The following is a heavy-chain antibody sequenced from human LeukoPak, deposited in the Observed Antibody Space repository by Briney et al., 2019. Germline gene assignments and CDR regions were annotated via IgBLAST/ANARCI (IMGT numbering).Heavy chain of an antibody. CDR1: GGSISSYY. D-gene: IGHD3-3*01. CDR2: IYYSGST. CDR3: ARDYHYDFWSGPNHYYYYYMDV. J-gene: IGHJ6*03. Sequence: SETLSLTCTVSGGSISSYYWSWIRQPPGKGPEWIGYIYYSGSTNYNPSLKSRVTISVDTSKNQFSLKLSSVTAADTAVYYCARDYHYDFWSGPNHYYYYYMDVWGKGTTVTVSS. V-gene: IGHV4-59*01.